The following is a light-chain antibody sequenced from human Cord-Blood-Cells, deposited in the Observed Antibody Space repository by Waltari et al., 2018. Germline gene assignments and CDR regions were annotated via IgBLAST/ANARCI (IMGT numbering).Light chain of an antibody. CDR1: SRDVGGSNY. CDR2: EVR. V-gene: IGLV2-14*01. J-gene: IGLJ2*01. Sequence: QSALTQPASVSGSPGQSITISCTGTSRDVGGSNYVSWYQHHPGKAPKLMIYEVRNRPSGFSNRCSGSKSGNTASLTISGLQAEDEADYYCSSYTSSSTLVFGGGTKLTVL. CDR3: SSYTSSSTLV.